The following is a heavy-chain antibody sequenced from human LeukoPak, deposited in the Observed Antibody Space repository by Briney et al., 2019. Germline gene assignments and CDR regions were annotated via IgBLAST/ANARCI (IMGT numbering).Heavy chain of an antibody. CDR1: GGSISSYY. CDR3: ARLSKYMNYYYGMDV. V-gene: IGHV4-4*07. D-gene: IGHD6-6*01. CDR2: IYTSGST. J-gene: IGHJ6*02. Sequence: SETLSLTCTVSGGSISSYYWSWIRQPAGKGLEWIGRIYTSGSTNYNPSLKSRVTMSVDTSKNQFSLKLSSVTAADTAVYYCARLSKYMNYYYGMDVWGQGTTVTVSS.